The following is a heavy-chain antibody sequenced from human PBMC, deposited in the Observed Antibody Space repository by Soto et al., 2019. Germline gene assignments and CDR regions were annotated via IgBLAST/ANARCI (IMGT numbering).Heavy chain of an antibody. CDR1: GFSFSSYW. Sequence: EVQLVESGGGLVKPGGSLRLSCAASGFSFSSYWIHWVRQAPGKGLVWVSRIKTDGSSTDYADSVKGRFTISRDNAKNTLYLKMNSLRAEDTAVYYCAKREGNTYGLFHWGQGTLVTVSS. D-gene: IGHD5-18*01. J-gene: IGHJ4*02. CDR3: AKREGNTYGLFH. CDR2: IKTDGSST. V-gene: IGHV3-74*01.